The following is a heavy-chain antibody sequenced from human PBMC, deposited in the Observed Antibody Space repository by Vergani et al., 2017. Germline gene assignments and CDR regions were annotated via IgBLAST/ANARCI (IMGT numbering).Heavy chain of an antibody. CDR2: ISGRGGST. Sequence: EVQLLESGGGLVQPGGSLRLSCAASGFTFSSYDMSWVRQHTGTGLEWVSAISGRGGSTYYADSVKGRFTISRDNSKNTLYLQMNSLRAEDTAVYYCAKDDAYYYDSSGYYADAFDIWGQGTMVTVSS. D-gene: IGHD3-22*01. J-gene: IGHJ3*02. V-gene: IGHV3-23*01. CDR3: AKDDAYYYDSSGYYADAFDI. CDR1: GFTFSSYD.